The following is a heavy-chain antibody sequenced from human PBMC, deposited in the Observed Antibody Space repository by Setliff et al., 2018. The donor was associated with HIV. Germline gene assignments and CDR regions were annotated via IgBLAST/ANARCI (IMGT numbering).Heavy chain of an antibody. D-gene: IGHD3-3*01. V-gene: IGHV4-38-2*01. CDR2: IYHSGGT. J-gene: IGHJ4*02. Sequence: PSETLSLTCAVSGYSISSGYYWGWIRQPPGKGLEWIGSIYHSGGTHYNPSLRSRVTISVDTSKNHFSLKLSSVTAADTAVFYCARVPFTTGFDYWGQGILVTVSS. CDR3: ARVPFTTGFDY. CDR1: GYSISSGYY.